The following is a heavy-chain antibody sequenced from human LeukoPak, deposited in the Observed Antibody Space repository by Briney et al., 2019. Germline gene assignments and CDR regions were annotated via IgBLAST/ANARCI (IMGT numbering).Heavy chain of an antibody. CDR2: MNPNSGNT. CDR1: GYTFTSYD. J-gene: IGHJ4*02. D-gene: IGHD6-6*01. V-gene: IGHV1-8*01. CDR3: AREGIAARTLDY. Sequence: ASVKVSCKASGYTFTSYDINLVRQATGQGLEWMGWMNPNSGNTGYAQKFQGRVTMTRNTSISTAYMELSSLRSEDTAVYYCAREGIAARTLDYWGQGTLVTVSP.